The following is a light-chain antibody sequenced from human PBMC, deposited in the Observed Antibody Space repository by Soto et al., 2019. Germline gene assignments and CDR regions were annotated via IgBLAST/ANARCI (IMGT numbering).Light chain of an antibody. V-gene: IGKV1-9*01. Sequence: DIQLTQSPSFLSASIGDRVTITCRASQGISSYLAWYQQKPGKAPKLLIFAASTLQSGVPSRFSGSGSATEFTLIISSLQPEDFATYYCQPVNSYPSTFGQGPKVDIK. CDR3: QPVNSYPST. CDR1: QGISSY. J-gene: IGKJ2*01. CDR2: AAS.